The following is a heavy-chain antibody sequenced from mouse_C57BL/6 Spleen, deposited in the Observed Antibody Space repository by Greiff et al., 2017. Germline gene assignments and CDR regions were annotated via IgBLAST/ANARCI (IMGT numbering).Heavy chain of an antibody. D-gene: IGHD1-1*01. V-gene: IGHV14-4*01. CDR2: IDPENGDT. CDR1: GFNIKDDY. Sequence: EVKLMESGAELVRPGASVKLSCTASGFNIKDDYMHWVKQRPEQGLEWIGWIDPENGDTEYASKFQGKATITADTSSNTAYLQLSSLTSEDTAVYYCTTPCGSSYGAYWGQGTLVTVSA. CDR3: TTPCGSSYGAY. J-gene: IGHJ3*01.